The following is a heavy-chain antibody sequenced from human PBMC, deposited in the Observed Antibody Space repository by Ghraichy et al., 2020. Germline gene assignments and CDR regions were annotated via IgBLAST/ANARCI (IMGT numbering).Heavy chain of an antibody. CDR2: IYYTGST. CDR3: ARHFTGSHSNAHDGMDV. CDR1: GGSVSSGSHY. Sequence: SETLSLTCTVSGGSVSSGSHYWSWIRQPPGKGLEWIGYIYYTGSTNYNPSLKSRVTISVDTSKNQFSLKLSSVTAADTAVYFCARHFTGSHSNAHDGMDVWGQGTTVTVSS. D-gene: IGHD3-9*01. V-gene: IGHV4-61*01. J-gene: IGHJ6*02.